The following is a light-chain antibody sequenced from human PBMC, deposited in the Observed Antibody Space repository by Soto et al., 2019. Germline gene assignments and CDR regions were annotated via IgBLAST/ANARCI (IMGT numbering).Light chain of an antibody. CDR1: NIGSKA. Sequence: SYELTQPPSVSVAPAKTATIACGGNNIGSKAVHWYQRRPGQAPVLVIYNDSDRPSGIPERFSGSNSENTATLTISRVEAGDEADYYCQVWDSSSDHVVFGGGTQLTVL. J-gene: IGLJ3*02. CDR2: NDS. V-gene: IGLV3-21*04. CDR3: QVWDSSSDHVV.